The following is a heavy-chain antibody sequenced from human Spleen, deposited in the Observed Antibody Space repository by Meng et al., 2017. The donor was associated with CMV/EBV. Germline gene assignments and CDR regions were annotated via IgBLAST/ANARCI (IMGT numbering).Heavy chain of an antibody. CDR2: IRSKTDGGTT. CDR3: ATSNSPTPYYFDY. J-gene: IGHJ4*02. V-gene: IGHV3-15*01. CDR1: GFTFSEAW. D-gene: IGHD6-6*01. Sequence: GGSLRLSCAASGFTFSEAWMSWVRQAPGKGLQWVGRIRSKTDGGTTDYAAPVKGRFTISRDDSKNTLYLQMNSLKTEDTAVYYCATSNSPTPYYFDYWGQGTLVTVSS.